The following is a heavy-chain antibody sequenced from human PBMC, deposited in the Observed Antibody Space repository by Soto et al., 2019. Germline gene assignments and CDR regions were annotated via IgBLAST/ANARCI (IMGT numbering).Heavy chain of an antibody. CDR1: GYTFTSYD. V-gene: IGHV1-8*01. CDR2: MNPNSGNT. CDR3: ARRDSSGWYYYYYYGMDV. D-gene: IGHD6-19*01. J-gene: IGHJ6*02. Sequence: GASVKVSCKASGYTFTSYDINWVLQATGQGLEWMGWMNPNSGNTGYAQKFQGRVTMTRNTSISTAYMELSSLRSEDTAVYYCARRDSSGWYYYYYYGMDVWGQGTTVTVSS.